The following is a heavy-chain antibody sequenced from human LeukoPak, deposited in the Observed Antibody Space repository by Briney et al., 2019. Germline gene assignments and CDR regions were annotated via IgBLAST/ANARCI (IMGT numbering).Heavy chain of an antibody. D-gene: IGHD6-13*01. Sequence: GGSLRLSCAASGFTFSSYSMNWVRQAPGKGLEWVSSISSSSSYIYYADSVKGRFTISRDNAKNSLYLQMNSLRAEDTAVYYCARDGVDSSSWYGGNDYWGQGTLVTVSS. V-gene: IGHV3-21*01. CDR3: ARDGVDSSSWYGGNDY. J-gene: IGHJ4*02. CDR2: ISSSSSYI. CDR1: GFTFSSYS.